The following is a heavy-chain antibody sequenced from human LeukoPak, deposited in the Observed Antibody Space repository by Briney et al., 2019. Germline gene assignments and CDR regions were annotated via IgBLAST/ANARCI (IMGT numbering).Heavy chain of an antibody. Sequence: ASVKVSCKASGGTFSSYGISWVRQAPGQGLEWMGWISAYNGNANYAQKLQGRVTMTTDTSTSTAYMELRSLRSDDTAVYYCARVDLTGTDAFDIWGQGTMVTVSS. CDR3: ARVDLTGTDAFDI. D-gene: IGHD1/OR15-1a*01. J-gene: IGHJ3*02. V-gene: IGHV1-18*01. CDR2: ISAYNGNA. CDR1: GGTFSSYG.